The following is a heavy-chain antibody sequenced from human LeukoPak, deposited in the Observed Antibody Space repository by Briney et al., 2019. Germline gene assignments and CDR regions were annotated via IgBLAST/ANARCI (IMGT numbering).Heavy chain of an antibody. D-gene: IGHD3-22*01. Sequence: ASVKVSCKASGYTFTGYYMHWVRQAPGQGLEWMGIINPSGGSTSYAQKFQGRVTMTRDMSTSTVYMELSSLRSEDTAVYYCASLRLPDYYDSSGYWMAFDYWGQGTLVTVSS. CDR1: GYTFTGYY. J-gene: IGHJ4*02. CDR3: ASLRLPDYYDSSGYWMAFDY. V-gene: IGHV1-46*01. CDR2: INPSGGST.